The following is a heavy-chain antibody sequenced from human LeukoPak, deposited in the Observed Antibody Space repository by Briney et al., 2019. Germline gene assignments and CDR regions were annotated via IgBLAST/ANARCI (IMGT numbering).Heavy chain of an antibody. J-gene: IGHJ3*02. D-gene: IGHD3-10*01. Sequence: SVKVSCKASGGTFSSYAISWVRQAPGQGLEWMGGIIPIFGTANYAQKFQGRVTMTEDTSTDTAYMELSSLRSEDTAVYYCATIGVYGSGSYYSPMYAFDIWGQGTMVTVSS. CDR3: ATIGVYGSGSYYSPMYAFDI. V-gene: IGHV1-69*06. CDR1: GGTFSSYA. CDR2: IIPIFGTA.